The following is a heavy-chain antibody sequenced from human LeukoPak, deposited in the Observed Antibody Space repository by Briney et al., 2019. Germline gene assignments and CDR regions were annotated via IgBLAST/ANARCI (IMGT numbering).Heavy chain of an antibody. J-gene: IGHJ5*02. Sequence: GASVKVSCKASGYTFTSYDINWVRQATGQGLEWMGWMNPNSDNTGYAQKFQGRVTMTRNTSISTAYMELSSLRSEDTAVYYCARATIAAARKAFDPWGQGTLVTVSS. D-gene: IGHD6-13*01. V-gene: IGHV1-8*01. CDR2: MNPNSDNT. CDR1: GYTFTSYD. CDR3: ARATIAAARKAFDP.